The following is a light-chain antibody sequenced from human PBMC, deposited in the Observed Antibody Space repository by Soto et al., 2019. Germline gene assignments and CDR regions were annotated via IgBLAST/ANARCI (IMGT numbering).Light chain of an antibody. Sequence: QSALTQPRSVSGSPGQSVTISCTGTSSDVGAYNYVSWHQQHPGKAPKLVIYDVTQRPSGVPDRFSASKSGITASLTISGLQEEDEADYYCCSYAAGGSIEFGGGTKLTVL. CDR2: DVT. CDR3: CSYAAGGSIE. J-gene: IGLJ2*01. CDR1: SSDVGAYNY. V-gene: IGLV2-11*01.